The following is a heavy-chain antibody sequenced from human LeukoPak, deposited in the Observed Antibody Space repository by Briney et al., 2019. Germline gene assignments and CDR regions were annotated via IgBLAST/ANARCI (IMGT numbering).Heavy chain of an antibody. CDR3: AKDQAVYCGGDCYAWRLGIDY. CDR2: ILYDGNKK. J-gene: IGHJ4*02. D-gene: IGHD2-21*02. V-gene: IGHV3-30*18. CDR1: GFTFSTYG. Sequence: PGGSLRLSCAASGFTFSTYGMHWVRQAPGKGLEWVAVILYDGNKKYYADSVKGRFTISRDNSKNTLYLQMNSLRAEDTAVYYCAKDQAVYCGGDCYAWRLGIDYWGQGTLVTVSS.